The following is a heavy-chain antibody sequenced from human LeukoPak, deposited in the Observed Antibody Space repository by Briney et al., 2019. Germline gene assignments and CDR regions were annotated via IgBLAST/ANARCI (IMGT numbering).Heavy chain of an antibody. CDR2: ISWNSGSI. CDR3: AKDRSTSGWYTFDY. Sequence: QAGGSLRLSCAASGYTFDDYAMHWVRQAPGKGLEWVSGISWNSGSIGYADSVKGRFTISRDNAKNSLYLQMNSLRAEDTALYYCAKDRSTSGWYTFDYWGQGTLVTVSS. D-gene: IGHD6-19*01. V-gene: IGHV3-9*01. CDR1: GYTFDDYA. J-gene: IGHJ4*02.